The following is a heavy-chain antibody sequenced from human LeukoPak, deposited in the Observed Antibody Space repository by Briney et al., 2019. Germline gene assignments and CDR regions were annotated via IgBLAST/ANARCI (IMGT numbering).Heavy chain of an antibody. J-gene: IGHJ3*02. D-gene: IGHD5-18*01. CDR1: GGSISDYY. Sequence: SETLSLTCSVSGGSISDYYWSWIRQPPGKGLEWIGYIYYTGSTNYNPSLKSRVTISLDTSNNQFSLKLTSVIAADTAVYYCARHTRWMQFWLGTFDIWGQGTLVTVSS. CDR2: IYYTGST. V-gene: IGHV4-59*08. CDR3: ARHTRWMQFWLGTFDI.